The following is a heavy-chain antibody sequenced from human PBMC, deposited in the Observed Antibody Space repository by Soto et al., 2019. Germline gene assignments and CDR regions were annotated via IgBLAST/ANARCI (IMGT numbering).Heavy chain of an antibody. CDR1: GFTFTSSA. V-gene: IGHV1-58*01. J-gene: IGHJ6*02. CDR3: AAEYCSSTSCYTYHYYGMDV. Sequence: SVKVSCKASGFTFTSSAVQWVRQARGQRLEWIGWIVVGSGNTNYAQKFQEGVTITRDMSTSTAYMELSSLRSEDAAVYYCAAEYCSSTSCYTYHYYGMDVWGQGTTVTVSS. CDR2: IVVGSGNT. D-gene: IGHD2-2*02.